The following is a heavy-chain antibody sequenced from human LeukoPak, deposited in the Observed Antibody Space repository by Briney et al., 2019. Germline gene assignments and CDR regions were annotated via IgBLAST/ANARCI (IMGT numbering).Heavy chain of an antibody. CDR3: ARGLQLHDAFDI. CDR2: ISYDGSNK. J-gene: IGHJ3*02. Sequence: GRSLRLSCAAFGFTFSSYAMHWVRQAPGKGLEWVAVISYDGSNKYYADSVKGRFTISRDNSKNTLYLQMNSLRAEDTAVYYCARGLQLHDAFDIWGQGTMVTVSS. V-gene: IGHV3-30-3*01. D-gene: IGHD5-18*01. CDR1: GFTFSSYA.